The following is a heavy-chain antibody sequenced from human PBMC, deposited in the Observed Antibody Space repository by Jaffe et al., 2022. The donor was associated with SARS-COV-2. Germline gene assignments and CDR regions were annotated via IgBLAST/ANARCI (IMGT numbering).Heavy chain of an antibody. V-gene: IGHV4-4*07. J-gene: IGHJ3*02. CDR2: IYYTGST. Sequence: QVQLQESGPGLVKPSETLSLTCAVSGDSIDYYYWSWIRQPPGKGLEWIGRIYYTGSTNYNPSLKSRATMSVDTSKNHFSLKLSSVTAADTAVYYCARDLIKYQMLNAFDIWGQGTLVTVSS. CDR3: ARDLIKYQMLNAFDI. D-gene: IGHD2-2*01. CDR1: GDSIDYYY.